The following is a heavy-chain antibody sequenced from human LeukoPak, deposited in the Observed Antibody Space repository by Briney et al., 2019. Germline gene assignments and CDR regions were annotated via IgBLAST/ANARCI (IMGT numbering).Heavy chain of an antibody. Sequence: PGGSLRLSCAASGFTFSSYGMHWVRQAPGKGLEWVAFIRYDGSNKYYADSVKGRFTISRDNSKNTLYLQMNSLRAEDTAVYYCARVFGEYSSSSVHFDYWGQGTLVTVSS. CDR3: ARVFGEYSSSSVHFDY. D-gene: IGHD6-6*01. V-gene: IGHV3-30*02. CDR1: GFTFSSYG. CDR2: IRYDGSNK. J-gene: IGHJ4*02.